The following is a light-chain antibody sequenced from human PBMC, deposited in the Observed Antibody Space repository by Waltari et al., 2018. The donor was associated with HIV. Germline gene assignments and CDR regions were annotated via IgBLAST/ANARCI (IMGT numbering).Light chain of an antibody. J-gene: IGKJ4*01. V-gene: IGKV3-15*01. CDR2: AAS. CDR1: QSVSSD. Sequence: EIVLTQSPATLSVSPGERVTLSCKASQSVSSDLAWYQQKPGQAPRLLIYAASTRATGIPARFSGSGSGTEFTLTISSLQSEDFAVYYCQQYSDWPPFTFGGGTKVEIK. CDR3: QQYSDWPPFT.